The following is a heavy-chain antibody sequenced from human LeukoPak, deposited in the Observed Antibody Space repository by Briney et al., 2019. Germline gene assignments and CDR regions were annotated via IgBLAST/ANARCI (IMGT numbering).Heavy chain of an antibody. J-gene: IGHJ4*02. D-gene: IGHD5-18*01. CDR3: ARGGRGYSYGYRWRVIDY. CDR1: GGSFSGYY. CDR2: INHSGST. Sequence: PSETLSLTCAVYGGSFSGYYWSWIRQPPGKGLEWIGEINHSGSTNYNPSLKSRVTISVDTSKNQFSLKLSSVTAADTAVYYCARGGRGYSYGYRWRVIDYWGQGTLVTVSS. V-gene: IGHV4-34*01.